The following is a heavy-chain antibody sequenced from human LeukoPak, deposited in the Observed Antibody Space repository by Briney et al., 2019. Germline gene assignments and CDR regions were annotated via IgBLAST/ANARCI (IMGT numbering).Heavy chain of an antibody. CDR2: INWNGGST. CDR3: ARDQRRGYSGYDYGNY. V-gene: IGHV3-20*04. D-gene: IGHD5-12*01. CDR1: GFTFNSYA. Sequence: GGSLRLSCAASGFTFNSYAMSWVRQAPGKGLEWVSGINWNGGSTGYADSVKGRFTISRDNAKNSLYLQMNSLRAEDTALYYCARDQRRGYSGYDYGNYWGQGTLVTVSS. J-gene: IGHJ4*02.